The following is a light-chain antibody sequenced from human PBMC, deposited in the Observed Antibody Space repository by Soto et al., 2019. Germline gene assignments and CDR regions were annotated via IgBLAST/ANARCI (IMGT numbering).Light chain of an antibody. J-gene: IGLJ3*02. Sequence: QSALTQPPSASGSPGQSVTISCIGTSSDVGGYNYVSWYQQHPGKAPKLIISEVSKRPSGVPDRFSGSKSGNTASLTVSGLQAEEEADYFCSSYAGSNDLVFGGGTKLTVL. V-gene: IGLV2-8*01. CDR3: SSYAGSNDLV. CDR2: EVS. CDR1: SSDVGGYNY.